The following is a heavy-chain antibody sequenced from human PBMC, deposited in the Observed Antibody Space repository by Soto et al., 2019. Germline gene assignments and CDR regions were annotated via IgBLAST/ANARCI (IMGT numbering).Heavy chain of an antibody. D-gene: IGHD6-13*01. J-gene: IGHJ6*02. CDR2: IIPIFGTA. V-gene: IGHV1-69*01. CDR1: GGTFSSYA. CDR3: ARDGYRVSIAAAYYYGMDV. Sequence: QVQLVQSGAEVKKPGSSVKVSCKASGGTFSSYAISWVRQAPGQGLEWMGGIIPIFGTANYAQKFQGRVTITADESTSTAYMELSSLRSEDTAVYYCARDGYRVSIAAAYYYGMDVWGQGTTVTVSS.